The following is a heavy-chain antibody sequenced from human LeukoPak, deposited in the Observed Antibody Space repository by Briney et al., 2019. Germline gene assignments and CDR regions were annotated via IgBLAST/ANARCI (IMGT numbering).Heavy chain of an antibody. D-gene: IGHD4-17*01. V-gene: IGHV3-23*01. CDR2: ITGSGGGT. Sequence: GGSLRLSCAASNFAFSTYAMTWVRQASGKRLEWVSSITGSGGGTFYADSVKGRFTTSRDNSKNTLYLQLNSLRAEDTAIYYCTKDPNGDYIGAFDFWGQGTMVTVSS. CDR3: TKDPNGDYIGAFDF. CDR1: NFAFSTYA. J-gene: IGHJ3*01.